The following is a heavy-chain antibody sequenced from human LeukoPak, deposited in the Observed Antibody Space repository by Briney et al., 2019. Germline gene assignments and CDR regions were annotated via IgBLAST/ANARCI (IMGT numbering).Heavy chain of an antibody. V-gene: IGHV4-34*01. CDR2: INHSGST. CDR3: ARNHGLRYFDWSPRKYDAFDI. CDR1: GGSFSGYY. D-gene: IGHD3-9*01. Sequence: TETLSLTCAVCGGSFSGYYWSWIRQPPGKGLEWIGEINHSGSTNYNPSLKSRVTISVDTSKNQFSLKLSSVTAADTAVYYCARNHGLRYFDWSPRKYDAFDIWGQGTMVTVSS. J-gene: IGHJ3*02.